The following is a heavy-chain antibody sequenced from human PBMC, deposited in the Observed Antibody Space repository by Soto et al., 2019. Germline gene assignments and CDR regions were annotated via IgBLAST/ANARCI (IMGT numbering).Heavy chain of an antibody. CDR3: ARGHRPLAATSGVWFDP. D-gene: IGHD2-15*01. CDR1: GFTFDDYG. CDR2: INWNGGST. J-gene: IGHJ5*02. V-gene: IGHV3-20*01. Sequence: GGSLRLSCAASGFTFDDYGMSWVRQAPGKGLEWVSGINWNGGSTGYADSVKGRFTISRDNAKNSLYLQMNSLRAEDTALYHCARGHRPLAATSGVWFDPWGQGTLVTVSS.